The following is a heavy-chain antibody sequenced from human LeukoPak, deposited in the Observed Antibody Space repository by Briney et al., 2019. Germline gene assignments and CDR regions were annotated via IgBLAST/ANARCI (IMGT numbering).Heavy chain of an antibody. J-gene: IGHJ4*02. Sequence: GESLKISCRGSGDSFFSYWIGWVRQMPGKGLEGMGIIYAGDSDTRYSPSFQGQVTISADNFINTAYLQWSSLKASNTAMYYCARGEIVGAAFDYWGQGTLVTVSS. V-gene: IGHV5-51*01. D-gene: IGHD1-26*01. CDR2: IYAGDSDT. CDR3: ARGEIVGAAFDY. CDR1: GDSFFSYW.